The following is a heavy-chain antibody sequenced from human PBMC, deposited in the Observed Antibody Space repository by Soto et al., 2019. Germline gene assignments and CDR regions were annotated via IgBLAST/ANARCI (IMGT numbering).Heavy chain of an antibody. CDR1: GGSSTDNH. D-gene: IGHD3-10*01. J-gene: IGHJ6*02. Sequence: PSETLSLTCAVYGGSSTDNHWTWIRQSPGKGLEWIGKINHSGGISSNPSLTRRVTISIVTSKNKFFLKLKSVTAADTAVYYCATGGGYYYYAMDVWGQGTTVTVSS. CDR3: ATGGGYYYYAMDV. CDR2: INHSGGI. V-gene: IGHV4-34*01.